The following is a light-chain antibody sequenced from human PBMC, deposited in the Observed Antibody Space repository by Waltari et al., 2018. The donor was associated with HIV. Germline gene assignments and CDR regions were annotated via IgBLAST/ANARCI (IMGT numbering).Light chain of an antibody. Sequence: QSALTQPPSTSGTPGQRVTISCSGSGANIGKYVVNWFQQVPGTAPKLLVSGRDQRPSGVPDRFSGSKSGTSGSLAISGLQSEDEGDYYCAVWDDSVNGYVFGTGTKVTVL. J-gene: IGLJ1*01. CDR1: GANIGKYV. V-gene: IGLV1-44*01. CDR2: GRD. CDR3: AVWDDSVNGYV.